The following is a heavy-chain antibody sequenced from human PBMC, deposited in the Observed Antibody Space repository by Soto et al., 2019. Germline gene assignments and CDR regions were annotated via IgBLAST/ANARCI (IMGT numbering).Heavy chain of an antibody. D-gene: IGHD1-26*01. CDR1: GGSISSSNW. CDR2: IYHSGST. Sequence: PSETLSLTCAVSGGSISSSNWWSWVRQPPGKGLEWIGEIYHSGSTNYNPSLKSRVTISVDKSKNQFSLKLSSVTAADTAVYYCARVDSGSHPTDAFDIWGQGTMVT. J-gene: IGHJ3*02. V-gene: IGHV4-4*02. CDR3: ARVDSGSHPTDAFDI.